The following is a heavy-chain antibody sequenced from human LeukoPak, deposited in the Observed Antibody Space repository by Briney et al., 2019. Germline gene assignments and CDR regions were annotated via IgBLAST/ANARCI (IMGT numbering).Heavy chain of an antibody. CDR3: ARYPASIIIGAVDI. CDR2: IYHSGST. V-gene: IGHV4-38-2*01. CDR1: GFSISSCYY. D-gene: IGHD2-2*01. Sequence: SETRSLTCAVSGFSISSCYYWGWIRQPPGKGLEWIGSIYHSGSTDYNPSLQSRVTISVDTSKNQFALNPTSVTAADTAVYYCARYPASIIIGAVDIWGQGTMVTVSS. J-gene: IGHJ3*02.